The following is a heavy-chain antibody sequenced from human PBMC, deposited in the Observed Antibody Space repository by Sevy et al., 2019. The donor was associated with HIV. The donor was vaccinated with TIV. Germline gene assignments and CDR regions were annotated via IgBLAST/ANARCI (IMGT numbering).Heavy chain of an antibody. CDR1: GFTFSNAW. D-gene: IGHD3-22*01. V-gene: IGHV3-15*01. Sequence: GGSPRLSCAASGFTFSNAWMSWVRQAPGKGLEWVGRIKSKTDGGTTDYAAPVKGRFTISRDDSKNTLYLQMNSLKTEDTAVYYCTTDPTMIVVVITSPLGDIWGQGTMVTVSS. CDR3: TTDPTMIVVVITSPLGDI. J-gene: IGHJ3*02. CDR2: IKSKTDGGTT.